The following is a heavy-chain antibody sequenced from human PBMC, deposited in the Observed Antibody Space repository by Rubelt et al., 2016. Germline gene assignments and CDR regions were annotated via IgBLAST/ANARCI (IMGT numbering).Heavy chain of an antibody. CDR2: TYYRLEWSN. Sequence: QSPSRGLEWLGRTYYRLEWSNDYAVSVKSRITISPDTSKNQFSLHLNSVTPDDTAVYYCARLAAADKKGIDYWGQGTLVTVSS. D-gene: IGHD6-13*01. CDR3: ARLAAADKKGIDY. V-gene: IGHV6-1*01. J-gene: IGHJ4*02.